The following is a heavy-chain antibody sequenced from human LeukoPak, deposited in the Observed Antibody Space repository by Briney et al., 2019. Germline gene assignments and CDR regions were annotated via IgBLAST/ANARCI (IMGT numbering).Heavy chain of an antibody. Sequence: GGSLRLSCAASGFTFSGYWMHWARQAPGKGLVWVSRINVDGSSTSYADSVKGRFTISRDNAKNTLYLQMSNLRAEDTAVYYCGRDRREGGDYFDYWGQGTLVTVSS. CDR2: INVDGSST. D-gene: IGHD1-26*01. CDR3: GRDRREGGDYFDY. J-gene: IGHJ4*02. CDR1: GFTFSGYW. V-gene: IGHV3-74*01.